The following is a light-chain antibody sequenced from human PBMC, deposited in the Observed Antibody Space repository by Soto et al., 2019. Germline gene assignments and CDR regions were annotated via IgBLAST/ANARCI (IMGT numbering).Light chain of an antibody. Sequence: QPVLTQPPSVSGAPGQRVTISCTGSSSNIGAGYDVHWYQQLPGTAPKLLIFLTSTRPSGVPDRFSGSKSGTSASLAITGLQAEDEADYYCQSYDSSLSGSVFGGGTKLTVL. V-gene: IGLV1-40*01. CDR3: QSYDSSLSGSV. J-gene: IGLJ3*02. CDR1: SSNIGAGYD. CDR2: LTS.